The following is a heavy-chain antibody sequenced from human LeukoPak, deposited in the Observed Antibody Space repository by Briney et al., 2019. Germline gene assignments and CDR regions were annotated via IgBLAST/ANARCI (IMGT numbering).Heavy chain of an antibody. V-gene: IGHV4-31*03. D-gene: IGHD4-17*01. J-gene: IGHJ4*02. Sequence: SQALSLTCTVSGGSISSGGYYWSWIRQHPGKGLEWIGYIYYSGSTYYNPSLKSRVTISVDTSKNQFSLKLSSVTAADTAVYYCARAPVTVTTTGPSYFDYWGQGTLVTVSS. CDR3: ARAPVTVTTTGPSYFDY. CDR1: GGSISSGGYY. CDR2: IYYSGST.